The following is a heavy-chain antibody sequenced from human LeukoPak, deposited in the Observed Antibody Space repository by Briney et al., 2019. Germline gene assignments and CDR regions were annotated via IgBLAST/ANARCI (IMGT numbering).Heavy chain of an antibody. CDR3: ARDITMIVVDKDV. Sequence: PGGSLRLSCAASGFTFSTYGMHWVRQAPGKGLEWVANIKQDGSEKYYVDSVKGRFTISRDNAKNSLYLQMNSLRAEDTAVYYCARDITMIVVDKDVWGKGTTVTISS. J-gene: IGHJ6*04. CDR1: GFTFSTYG. V-gene: IGHV3-7*01. D-gene: IGHD3-22*01. CDR2: IKQDGSEK.